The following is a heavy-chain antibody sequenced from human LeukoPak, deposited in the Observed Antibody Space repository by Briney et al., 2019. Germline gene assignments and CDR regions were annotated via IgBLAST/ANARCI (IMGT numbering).Heavy chain of an antibody. Sequence: SETLSLTCAVYGGSFSEYSWSWIRQSPGKGLEWIGEIYPSGGTKYNPSLKSRVTISVDTSKNQFSLKLTSVTAADTAVYYCATLRGLRWTGMARFDYWGQGTLVTVSS. J-gene: IGHJ4*02. D-gene: IGHD5-18*01. V-gene: IGHV4-34*01. CDR1: GGSFSEYS. CDR2: IYPSGGT. CDR3: ATLRGLRWTGMARFDY.